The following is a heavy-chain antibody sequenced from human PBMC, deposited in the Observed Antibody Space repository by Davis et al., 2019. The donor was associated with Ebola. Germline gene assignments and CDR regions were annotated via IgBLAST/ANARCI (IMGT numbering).Heavy chain of an antibody. CDR1: GYTFTGYY. Sequence: ASVKVSCKASGYTFTGYYMHWVRQAPGQGLEWMGWINPNSGGTNYAQKFQGRVTMTRDTSISTAYMELSSLRSDDTAVYYCARSIAARRGDAFDIWGQGTMVTVSS. CDR3: ARSIAARRGDAFDI. D-gene: IGHD6-6*01. J-gene: IGHJ3*02. CDR2: INPNSGGT. V-gene: IGHV1-2*02.